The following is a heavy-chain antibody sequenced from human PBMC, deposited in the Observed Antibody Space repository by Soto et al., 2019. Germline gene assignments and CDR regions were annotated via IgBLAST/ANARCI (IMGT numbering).Heavy chain of an antibody. CDR3: AKDALANNGVWEAFDM. J-gene: IGHJ3*02. CDR1: GFTFSSYS. D-gene: IGHD2-8*01. V-gene: IGHV3-21*04. Sequence: GGSLRLSCAASGFTFSSYSMNWVRQAPGKGLEWVSSISSSSSYIYYADSVKGRFTVSRDNSKNTLYLQMNSLRVDDTAIYYCAKDALANNGVWEAFDMWGQGTKVTVSS. CDR2: ISSSSSYI.